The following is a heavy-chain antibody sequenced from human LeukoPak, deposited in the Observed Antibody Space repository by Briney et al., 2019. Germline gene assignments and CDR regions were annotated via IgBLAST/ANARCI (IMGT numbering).Heavy chain of an antibody. CDR2: ARDGGTT. V-gene: IGHV4-61*01. J-gene: IGHJ4*02. CDR1: GDSVSSAYYY. CDR3: ARDNNRSLDN. D-gene: IGHD1/OR15-1a*01. Sequence: KPSETLSLTCTLSGDSVSSAYYYWSWIRQPPGEGLEWIAYARDGGTTNHNPSLKSRVTISVDTSKNQFSLKLTTVTASDTAVYYCARDNNRSLDNSGQGTLVTVSS.